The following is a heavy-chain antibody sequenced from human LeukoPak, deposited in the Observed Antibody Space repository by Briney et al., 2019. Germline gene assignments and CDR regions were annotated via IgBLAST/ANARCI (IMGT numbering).Heavy chain of an antibody. J-gene: IGHJ3*02. CDR1: GFTFRSYA. V-gene: IGHV3-23*01. D-gene: IGHD3-22*01. CDR2: ISGSGGST. Sequence: GGSLRLSCGASGFTFRSYAMSWVRQAPGKGVEWVSAISGSGGSTYYADSVKGGFTISRDNSKNTLYLQMNSLRAEDTAVYYCAKFDYYDSSGYYNKVLDAFDIWGQGTMVTVSS. CDR3: AKFDYYDSSGYYNKVLDAFDI.